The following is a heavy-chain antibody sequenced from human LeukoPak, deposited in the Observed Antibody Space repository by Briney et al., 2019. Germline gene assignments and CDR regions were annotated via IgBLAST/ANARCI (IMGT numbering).Heavy chain of an antibody. CDR3: ARETALYGDYAFDY. CDR2: ISYDGSNK. J-gene: IGHJ4*02. V-gene: IGHV3-30*03. Sequence: GRSLRLSCAASGFTFSSYGMHWVRQAPGKGLEWVAVISYDGSNKYYADSVKGRFTISRDNSKNTLYLQMNSLRAEDTAVYYCARETALYGDYAFDYWGQGTLVTVSS. CDR1: GFTFSSYG. D-gene: IGHD4-17*01.